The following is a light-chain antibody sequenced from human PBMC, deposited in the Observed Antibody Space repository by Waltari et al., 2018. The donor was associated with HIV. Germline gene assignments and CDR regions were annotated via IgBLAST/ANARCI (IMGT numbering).Light chain of an antibody. CDR3: SSYTRSTTLDAV. V-gene: IGLV2-14*03. J-gene: IGLJ1*01. CDR2: DVS. CDR1: NSDVGGYNY. Sequence: QSALTQPASVSGSPGQSITISCSGTNSDVGGYNYVSWYQQHPGKAPKLIIFDVSHRPSGISKRFSGSKSGNTASLTISGLQAEDEADYYCSSYTRSTTLDAVFGTGTKVSVL.